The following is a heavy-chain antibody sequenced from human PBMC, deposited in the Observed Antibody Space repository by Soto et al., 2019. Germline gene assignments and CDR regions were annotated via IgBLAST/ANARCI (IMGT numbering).Heavy chain of an antibody. CDR1: GFTFSSYG. V-gene: IGHV3-33*01. D-gene: IGHD1-26*01. CDR2: IWYDGSNK. Sequence: QVQLVESGGGVVQPGRSLRLSCAASGFTFSSYGMHWVRQAPGKGLEWVAVIWYDGSNKYYADSVKGRFTISRDNSKNTLYLQMNSLRAEDTAVYYCARDPYSGSYKTFDYWGQGTLVTVSS. J-gene: IGHJ4*02. CDR3: ARDPYSGSYKTFDY.